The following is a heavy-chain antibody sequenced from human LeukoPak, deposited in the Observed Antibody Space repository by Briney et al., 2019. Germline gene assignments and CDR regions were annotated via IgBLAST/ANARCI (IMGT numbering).Heavy chain of an antibody. CDR3: AKGRAGIDY. CDR1: GFTFSNYA. CDR2: ISSSGDNA. J-gene: IGHJ4*02. D-gene: IGHD6-19*01. V-gene: IGHV3-23*01. Sequence: GGSLRLSCAASGFTFSNYAMNWVRQAPGKGLEWVSLISSSGDNAYYADSVRGRFTISRDKSKNTVSLQMNSLRGEDTAVYYCAKGRAGIDYWGQGTLVIVSS.